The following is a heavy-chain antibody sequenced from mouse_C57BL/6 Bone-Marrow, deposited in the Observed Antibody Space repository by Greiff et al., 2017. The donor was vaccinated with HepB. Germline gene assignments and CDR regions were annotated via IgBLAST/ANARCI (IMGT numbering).Heavy chain of an antibody. CDR1: GFTFSSYG. V-gene: IGHV5-6*01. J-gene: IGHJ4*01. CDR3: ARHDPDYYAMDY. CDR2: ISSGGSYT. Sequence: EVQRVESGGDLVKPGGSLKLSCAASGFTFSSYGLSWVRQTPDKRLEWVATISSGGSYTSYPDSVKGRFTSSRDNAKNTLYLQMSRLKSEDTAMYYGARHDPDYYAMDYWGQGTSVTVSS.